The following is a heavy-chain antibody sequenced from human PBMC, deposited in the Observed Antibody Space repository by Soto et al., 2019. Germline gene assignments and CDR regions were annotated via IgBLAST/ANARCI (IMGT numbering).Heavy chain of an antibody. CDR1: GFSFSNYG. CDR3: AKDQAYCTTGICLYNWFES. V-gene: IGHV3-30*18. Sequence: PGGSLRLSCAASGFSFSNYGMFWVRQAPGKGLEWVAAILYDGSHKFYADSVEGRFTISRDNSKNTLYLQIDSLRAEDTAVYYCAKDQAYCTTGICLYNWFESWGQGA. J-gene: IGHJ5*01. CDR2: ILYDGSHK. D-gene: IGHD2-8*01.